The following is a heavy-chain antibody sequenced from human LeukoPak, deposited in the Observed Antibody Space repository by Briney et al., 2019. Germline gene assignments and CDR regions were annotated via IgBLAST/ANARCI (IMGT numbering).Heavy chain of an antibody. D-gene: IGHD2-8*01. J-gene: IGHJ4*02. CDR3: AKGSTNARPYYFDY. V-gene: IGHV3-23*01. Sequence: PGGSLRLSCAASGFTFSSYWMSWVRQAPGRGLEWVSAIAGDSGSTYHADSVKGRFTISRDNSKNTLYLQMNSLRAEDTAVYYCAKGSTNARPYYFDYWGQGSLVTVSS. CDR1: GFTFSSYW. CDR2: IAGDSGST.